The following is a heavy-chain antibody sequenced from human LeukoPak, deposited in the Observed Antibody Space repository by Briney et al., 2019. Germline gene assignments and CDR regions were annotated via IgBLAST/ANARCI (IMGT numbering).Heavy chain of an antibody. Sequence: PGGPLRLSCAASGFTFSSFAMSWVRHAPGKGLEWVSVISGSGGSTYYADSVKGRFTISRDNSKNTLYLQMNSLRAEDTAVYYCAKDARDFDAFDIWGQGTMVTVSS. CDR3: AKDARDFDAFDI. D-gene: IGHD2-21*02. V-gene: IGHV3-23*01. CDR2: ISGSGGST. J-gene: IGHJ3*02. CDR1: GFTFSSFA.